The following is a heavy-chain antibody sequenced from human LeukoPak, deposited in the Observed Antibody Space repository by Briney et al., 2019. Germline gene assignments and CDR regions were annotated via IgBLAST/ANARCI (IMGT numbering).Heavy chain of an antibody. CDR3: VRDVRGIGQDYYYMDV. D-gene: IGHD3/OR15-3a*01. CDR2: INKDGRST. CDR1: GMIFNNHW. J-gene: IGHJ6*03. V-gene: IGHV3-74*01. Sequence: GGSLRLSCAASGMIFNNHWMHWVRQAPGKGLVWGARINKDGRSTTYADSVKGRFTISRDNAKNTLSLQMNSLRAEDTALYYCVRDVRGIGQDYYYMDVWGKGTTVTVSS.